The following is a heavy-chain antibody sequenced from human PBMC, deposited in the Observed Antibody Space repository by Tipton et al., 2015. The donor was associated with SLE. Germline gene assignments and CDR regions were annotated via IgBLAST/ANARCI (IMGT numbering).Heavy chain of an antibody. Sequence: TLSLTCIVSGGSITNTPYYWGWIRQPPGKGLEWIGGVYTSGSPYYNPSLKSRVTISIDKSKNEFSLRLSSVTAADTAVYYCARVSGTDGTFTWGQGTLVAVSS. J-gene: IGHJ5*02. CDR1: GGSITNTPYY. CDR2: VYTSGSP. CDR3: ARVSGTDGTFT. V-gene: IGHV4-39*07. D-gene: IGHD1-26*01.